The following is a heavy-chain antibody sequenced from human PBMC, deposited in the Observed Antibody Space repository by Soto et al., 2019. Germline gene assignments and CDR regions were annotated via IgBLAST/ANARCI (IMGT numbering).Heavy chain of an antibody. CDR2: INAGNGNT. J-gene: IGHJ3*02. V-gene: IGHV1-3*05. D-gene: IGHD5-12*01. CDR1: GYTFTSYA. CDR3: ARGGYSGYDWHAFDI. Sequence: QVQLVQSGAEEKKPGASVKVSCKASGYTFTSYAMHWVRQAPGQRLEWMGWINAGNGNTKYSQKFQGRVTITRDTSXXTAYMELSSLRSEDTAVYYCARGGYSGYDWHAFDIWGQGTMVTVSS.